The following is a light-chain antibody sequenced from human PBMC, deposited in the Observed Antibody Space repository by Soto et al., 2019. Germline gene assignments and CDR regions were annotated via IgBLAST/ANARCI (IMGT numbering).Light chain of an antibody. CDR2: LGS. J-gene: IGKJ2*01. CDR1: QSLLHSNGYNY. CDR3: MQALQTPPYT. V-gene: IGKV2-28*01. Sequence: DIVMTQSPLSLPVTPGEPAYIYCRSSQSLLHSNGYNYLDWYLQKPGQSPQLLIYLGSNRASGVPDRFSGSGSGTDFTLKISRVEAEDVALYYCMQALQTPPYTFGQGTKLEIK.